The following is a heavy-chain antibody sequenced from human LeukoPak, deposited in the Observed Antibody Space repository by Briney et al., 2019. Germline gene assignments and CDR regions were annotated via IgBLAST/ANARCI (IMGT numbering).Heavy chain of an antibody. Sequence: GASVKVSCKASGYTFTGYYMHWVRQAPGQGLEWMGWINPNSGGTNYAQKFQGRVTMTRDTSISTAYMELSRLGSDDTAVYYCARVIWFGESHYDYWGQGTLVTVSS. D-gene: IGHD3-10*01. J-gene: IGHJ4*02. CDR1: GYTFTGYY. CDR2: INPNSGGT. V-gene: IGHV1-2*02. CDR3: ARVIWFGESHYDY.